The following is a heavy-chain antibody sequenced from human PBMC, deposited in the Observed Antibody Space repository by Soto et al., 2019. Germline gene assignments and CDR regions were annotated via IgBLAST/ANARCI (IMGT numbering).Heavy chain of an antibody. V-gene: IGHV4-61*08. CDR3: AGDSRLGFPDF. J-gene: IGHJ4*02. CDR1: GGSISSGGYY. CDR2: IHYSGNT. Sequence: SETLSLTCTVSGGSISSGGYYWSWIRQHPGKGLEWIGYIHYSGNTNYNPSLKSRITISIDTSKNQFSLKLSSVTAADTAVYYCAGDSRLGFPDFWGQGTLVTVSS. D-gene: IGHD3-16*01.